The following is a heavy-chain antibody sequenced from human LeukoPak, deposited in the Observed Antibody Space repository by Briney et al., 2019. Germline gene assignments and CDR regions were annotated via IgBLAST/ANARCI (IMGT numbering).Heavy chain of an antibody. CDR1: GYSFTSYW. Sequence: GGSLKISCKGSGYSFTSYWIGWVRQMPGKGLEWMGIIYPGDSDTRYSPSFQGQITISADKSISTAYLQWSSLEASDTAMYYCARAITGTDRLVDYWGQGTLVTVSS. CDR3: ARAITGTDRLVDY. J-gene: IGHJ4*02. CDR2: IYPGDSDT. V-gene: IGHV5-51*01. D-gene: IGHD1-20*01.